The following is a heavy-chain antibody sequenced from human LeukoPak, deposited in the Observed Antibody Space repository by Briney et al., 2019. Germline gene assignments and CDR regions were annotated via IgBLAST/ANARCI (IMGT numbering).Heavy chain of an antibody. CDR3: ARDYYDSSGYYYVFAY. CDR2: ISAYNGNT. CDR1: DYTFTNYG. J-gene: IGHJ4*02. Sequence: GASVKVSCKASDYTFTNYGISWVRQAPGQGLEWMGWISAYNGNTNQAQKPQGRVTMTTDTSTRTAYMELRSLRSDDTAVYYCARDYYDSSGYYYVFAYWGQGTLVTVSS. V-gene: IGHV1-18*01. D-gene: IGHD3-22*01.